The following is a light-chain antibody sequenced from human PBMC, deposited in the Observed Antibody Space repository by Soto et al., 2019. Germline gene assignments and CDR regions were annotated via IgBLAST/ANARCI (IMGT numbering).Light chain of an antibody. J-gene: IGKJ5*01. CDR2: GAS. CDR3: QQYGSSPPVT. CDR1: QSVSSSY. V-gene: IGKV3-20*01. Sequence: EIVLTQFPGTLYLSPGERATLSCRASQSVSSSYLAWYQQKPGQAPRLLIYGASGRATGIPDRFSGSGSGTDFTLTISRLEPEDFAVYYCQQYGSSPPVTFGQGTRLEIK.